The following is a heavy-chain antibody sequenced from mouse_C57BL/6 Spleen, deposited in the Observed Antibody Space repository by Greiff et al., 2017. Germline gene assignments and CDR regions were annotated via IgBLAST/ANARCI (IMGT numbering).Heavy chain of an antibody. V-gene: IGHV1-76*01. CDR2: IYPGSGNT. CDR1: GYTFTDYY. D-gene: IGHD2-12*01. Sequence: QVQLKQSGAELVRPGASVKLSCKASGYTFTDYYINWVKQRPGQGLEWIARIYPGSGNTYYNEKFKGKATLTAEKSSSTAYMQLSSLTAEDSAVYVCARGDSFYSPFAYWGQGTLVTVSA. CDR3: ARGDSFYSPFAY. J-gene: IGHJ3*01.